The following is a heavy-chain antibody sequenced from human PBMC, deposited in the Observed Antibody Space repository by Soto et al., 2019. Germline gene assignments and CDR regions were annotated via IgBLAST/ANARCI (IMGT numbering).Heavy chain of an antibody. Sequence: QLQLMQSGGEARNPGASVKVSCEAPGYKFSSYAISWLRQAPGQGLEWMGLITPNSGYTNYAQKFQGRLILTTDIPSSTAYMELTSLTYDDTAMYYCATSYDTGFDPWGQGTLVSVS. V-gene: IGHV1-18*01. CDR1: GYKFSSYA. CDR2: ITPNSGYT. D-gene: IGHD3-9*01. J-gene: IGHJ5*02. CDR3: ATSYDTGFDP.